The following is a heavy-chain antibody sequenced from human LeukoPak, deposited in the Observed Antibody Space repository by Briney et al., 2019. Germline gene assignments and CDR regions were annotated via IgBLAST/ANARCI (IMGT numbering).Heavy chain of an antibody. V-gene: IGHV1-3*01. J-gene: IGHJ4*02. Sequence: GASVKVSCKASGYTFTSYAMHWVRQAPGQRLEWMGWINAGNGNTKYSQKFQGRVTITRDTSASTAYMELSSLRSEDTAVYYCARETEITMVRGAPFDYWGQGTLVTVSS. CDR3: ARETEITMVRGAPFDY. CDR2: INAGNGNT. D-gene: IGHD3-10*01. CDR1: GYTFTSYA.